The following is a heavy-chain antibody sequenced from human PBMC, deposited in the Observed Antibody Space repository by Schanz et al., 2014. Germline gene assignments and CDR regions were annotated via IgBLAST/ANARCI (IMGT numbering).Heavy chain of an antibody. CDR3: AREGPPGFSSRTFDN. CDR2: INPSGGST. Sequence: QVQLVQSGAEVKKPGASVKVSCKASGYSFISYYIHWVRQAPGQGLEWVGIINPSGGSTTYAQRLQGRVTTTRDTSTNTVSMELSSLRTEDTAVYYCAREGPPGFSSRTFDNWGQGTLVTVSS. J-gene: IGHJ4*02. V-gene: IGHV1-46*04. CDR1: GYSFISYY. D-gene: IGHD6-13*01.